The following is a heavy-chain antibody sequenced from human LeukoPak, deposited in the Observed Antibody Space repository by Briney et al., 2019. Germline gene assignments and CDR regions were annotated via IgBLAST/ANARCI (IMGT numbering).Heavy chain of an antibody. CDR3: ARGSSIVGATDY. J-gene: IGHJ4*02. D-gene: IGHD1-26*01. V-gene: IGHV4-59*08. Sequence: SETLSLTCTVSGGSISSYYWCWLRQPPGTGLEWIGYIYYGGSTNYNPSLKSRVTISVDTSKNQFSLKLSSVTAADTAVYYCARGSSIVGATDYWGQGTLGTVSS. CDR1: GGSISSYY. CDR2: IYYGGST.